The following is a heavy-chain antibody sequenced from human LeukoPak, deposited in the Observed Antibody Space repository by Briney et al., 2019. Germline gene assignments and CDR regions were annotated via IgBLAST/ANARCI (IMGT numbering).Heavy chain of an antibody. V-gene: IGHV1-69-2*01. Sequence: GASVKISCKASGYTFTEYYMHWVQQAPGKGLEWMGRVDPEDGETIYAEKFQGRVTIIADTSTDTAYMELSSLRSEDTAMDYCATDPNDYSDYVQLWGQGTLVTVSS. CDR3: ATDPNDYSDYVQL. J-gene: IGHJ4*02. D-gene: IGHD4-11*01. CDR1: GYTFTEYY. CDR2: VDPEDGET.